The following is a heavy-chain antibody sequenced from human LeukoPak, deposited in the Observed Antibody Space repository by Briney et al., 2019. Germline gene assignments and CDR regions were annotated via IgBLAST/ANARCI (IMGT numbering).Heavy chain of an antibody. D-gene: IGHD5-24*01. CDR2: IYYTGNT. V-gene: IGHV4-59*01. CDR3: ARDRLQLQS. J-gene: IGHJ5*02. CDR1: GGSISNYY. Sequence: NPSETLSLTCTVSGGSISNYYWNGIRQPPGKGLEWIGYIYYTGNTNYNPSLKSRVTISVDTSKNQFSLKLSSVTAADTAVYYCARDRLQLQSWGQGTLVTVSS.